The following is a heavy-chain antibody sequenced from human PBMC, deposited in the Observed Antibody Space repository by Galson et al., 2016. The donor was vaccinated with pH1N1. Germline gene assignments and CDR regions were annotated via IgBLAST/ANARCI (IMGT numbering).Heavy chain of an antibody. CDR2: INTRNGYT. V-gene: IGHV1-18*01. CDR3: ARGRGDLAGYYYGLDV. D-gene: IGHD3-10*01. Sequence: VKVSCKASGDTFNRYGITWVLQAPGQGLQWMGWINTRNGYTKNSQKFQGRVTMTTDTTTSTVYLELRSLKSDDTGVYFCARGRGDLAGYYYGLDVWGQGTTVTVSS. J-gene: IGHJ6*02. CDR1: GDTFNRYG.